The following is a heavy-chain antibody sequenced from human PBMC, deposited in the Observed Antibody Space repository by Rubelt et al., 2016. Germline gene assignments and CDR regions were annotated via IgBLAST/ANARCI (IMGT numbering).Heavy chain of an antibody. J-gene: IGHJ3*02. CDR3: TKNTRTSTVWNDAFDM. CDR1: GFTFSDYA. D-gene: IGHD3-16*01. CDR2: INAIGSNT. V-gene: IGHV3-23*05. Sequence: CAGFGFTFSDYAMSWVRQAPGKGLEWVSSINAIGSNTYYAASVRGRFTISRDNAKNTLYLQINILRAEETAAYYCTKNTRTSTVWNDAFDMWGQGTMVTVSS.